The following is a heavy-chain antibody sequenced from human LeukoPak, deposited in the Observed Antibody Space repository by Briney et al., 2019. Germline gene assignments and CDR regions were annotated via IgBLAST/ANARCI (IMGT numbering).Heavy chain of an antibody. V-gene: IGHV5-51*01. CDR3: ARLDAYNRYFFDY. J-gene: IGHJ4*02. CDR2: IYPADSDA. CDR1: GYSFTTYW. D-gene: IGHD5-24*01. Sequence: GESLKISCQGSGYSFTTYWVGWVRQMPGRGLEWMGIIYPADSDARYSPSFQGQVTMSAGKSINTAYLQWSSLQASDTAMFYCARLDAYNRYFFDYWGQGTLVTVSS.